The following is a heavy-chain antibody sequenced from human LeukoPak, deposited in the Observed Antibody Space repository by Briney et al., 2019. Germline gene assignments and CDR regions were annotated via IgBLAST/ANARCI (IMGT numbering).Heavy chain of an antibody. CDR2: INAYNGDT. Sequence: GASVKVSCKASGYTFTRYGISWVRQAPGQGLEWMGWINAYNGDTNYAQKLQGRVTMTTDTSTSTAYMELRSLRSDDTAVYYCARGGEVVTDSHSDYWGQGTLVTVSS. CDR1: GYTFTRYG. D-gene: IGHD2-21*02. CDR3: ARGGEVVTDSHSDY. V-gene: IGHV1-18*01. J-gene: IGHJ4*02.